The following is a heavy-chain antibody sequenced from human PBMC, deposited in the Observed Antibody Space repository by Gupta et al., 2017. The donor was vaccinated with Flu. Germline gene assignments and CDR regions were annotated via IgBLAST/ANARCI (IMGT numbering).Heavy chain of an antibody. V-gene: IGHV3-23*01. J-gene: IGHJ4*02. CDR1: GFTFSSYA. D-gene: IGHD3-3*01. CDR2: ISGSGGST. Sequence: EVQLLESGGGLVQPGGSLRLSCAASGFTFSSYAMSWVRQAPGKGLEWVSAISGSGGSTYYADSVKGRFTISRDNSKNTLCLQMNSLRAEDTAVYYCAKGGSVTIFGVVIPPFDYWGQGTLVTVSS. CDR3: AKGGSVTIFGVVIPPFDY.